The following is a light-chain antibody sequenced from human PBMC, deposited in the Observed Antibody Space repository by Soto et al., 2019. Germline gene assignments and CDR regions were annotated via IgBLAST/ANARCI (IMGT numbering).Light chain of an antibody. CDR2: AAS. CDR3: QQSYSTPET. CDR1: QSISSF. Sequence: DIQMTQSPSSLSASVGDRVTITCRASQSISSFLNWYQQKPGKAPKLLIYAASSLQSGVPSRFNRSESGTYFTLTISSLQPEDIATYYCQQSYSTPETFGQGTKVEIK. J-gene: IGKJ1*01. V-gene: IGKV1-39*01.